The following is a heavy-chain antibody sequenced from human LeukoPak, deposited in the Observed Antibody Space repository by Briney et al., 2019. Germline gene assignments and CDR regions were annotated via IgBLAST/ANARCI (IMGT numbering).Heavy chain of an antibody. J-gene: IGHJ6*02. V-gene: IGHV3-53*01. CDR3: AKAYGSGSYYKYYYYYYGMDV. CDR2: IYSGGST. D-gene: IGHD3-10*01. CDR1: GFTVSSNY. Sequence: GGSLRLSCAASGFTVSSNYMSWVRQAPGKGLEWVSVIYSGGSTYYADSVKGRFTISRGNSKNTLYLQMNSLRAEDTAVYYCAKAYGSGSYYKYYYYYYGMDVWGQGTTVTVSS.